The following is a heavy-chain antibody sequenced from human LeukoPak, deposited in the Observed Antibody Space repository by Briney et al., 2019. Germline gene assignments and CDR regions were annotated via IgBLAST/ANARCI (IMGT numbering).Heavy chain of an antibody. CDR3: ARGGITMVQGVIIQNWFDP. CDR1: GYTFTGYY. D-gene: IGHD3-10*01. Sequence: ASVKVSCKASGYTFTGYYMHWVRQAPGQGLEWMGWINPNSGGTNYAQKFQGRVTMTRDTSIRTAYMELSRLRSDDTAVYYCARGGITMVQGVIIQNWFDPWGQGTLVTVSS. J-gene: IGHJ5*02. V-gene: IGHV1-2*02. CDR2: INPNSGGT.